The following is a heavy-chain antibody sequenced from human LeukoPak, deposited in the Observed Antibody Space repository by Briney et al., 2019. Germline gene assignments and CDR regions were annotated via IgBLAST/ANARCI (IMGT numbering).Heavy chain of an antibody. J-gene: IGHJ4*02. CDR3: ARDPGFIAAAGAYFDY. V-gene: IGHV4-39*07. Sequence: SQTLSLTCTVSGGSISSSSYYWGWIRQPPGKGLEWIGSIYYSGSTYYNPSLKSRVTISVDTSKNQFSLKLSSVTAADTAVYYCARDPGFIAAAGAYFDYWGQGTLVTVSS. CDR2: IYYSGST. CDR1: GGSISSSSYY. D-gene: IGHD6-13*01.